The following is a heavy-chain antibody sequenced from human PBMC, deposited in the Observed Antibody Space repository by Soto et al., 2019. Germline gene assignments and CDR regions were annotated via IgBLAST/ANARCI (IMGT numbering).Heavy chain of an antibody. CDR3: ARWRIAARLCWFDP. Sequence: PSETLSLTCAVYGGSFSGYYWSWIRQPPGKGLEWIGEINHSGSTNYNPPLKSRVTISVDTSKNQFSLKLSSVTAADTAVYYCARWRIAARLCWFDPWGQGTLVTVSS. D-gene: IGHD6-6*01. CDR2: INHSGST. V-gene: IGHV4-34*01. CDR1: GGSFSGYY. J-gene: IGHJ5*02.